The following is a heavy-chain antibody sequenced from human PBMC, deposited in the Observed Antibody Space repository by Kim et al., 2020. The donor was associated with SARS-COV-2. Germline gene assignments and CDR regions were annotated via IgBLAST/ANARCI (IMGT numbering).Heavy chain of an antibody. CDR1: GYTFTSYD. Sequence: ASVKVSCKASGYTFTSYDINWVRQATGQGLEWMGWMNPNSGNTGYAQKFQGRVTMTRNTSISTAYMELSSLRSEDTAVYYCARGQLGKYYYDSSGYYYYYYGMDVWGQGTTVTVSS. J-gene: IGHJ6*02. CDR2: MNPNSGNT. D-gene: IGHD3-22*01. CDR3: ARGQLGKYYYDSSGYYYYYYGMDV. V-gene: IGHV1-8*01.